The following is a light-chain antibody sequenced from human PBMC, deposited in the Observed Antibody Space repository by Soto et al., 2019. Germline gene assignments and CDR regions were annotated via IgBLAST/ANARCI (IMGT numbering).Light chain of an antibody. J-gene: IGKJ1*01. Sequence: DIQMTQSPSRLSASVGDRVTITCRASQSIAYWLAWYQQKPGKAPNLLIYAASTLETGVPSRFSGSGYGTEFTVTIASLQPDDSETYYCQHYNSFSKTVGRGTKVDI. CDR3: QHYNSFSKT. CDR1: QSIAYW. V-gene: IGKV1-5*01. CDR2: AAS.